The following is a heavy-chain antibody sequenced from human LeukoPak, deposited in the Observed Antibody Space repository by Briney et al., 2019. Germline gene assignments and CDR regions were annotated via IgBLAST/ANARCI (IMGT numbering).Heavy chain of an antibody. J-gene: IGHJ4*02. CDR2: INPSGGST. CDR1: GYTFTSYY. D-gene: IGHD3-16*02. CDR3: ARDISQDPLGDY. V-gene: IGHV1-46*01. Sequence: ASVKVSCKASGYTFTSYYMHWVRQAPGQGLEWMGIINPSGGSTSYAQKFQGRVTMTRDTSTSTVYMELSSLGSEDTAVYYCARDISQDPLGDYWGQGTLVTVSS.